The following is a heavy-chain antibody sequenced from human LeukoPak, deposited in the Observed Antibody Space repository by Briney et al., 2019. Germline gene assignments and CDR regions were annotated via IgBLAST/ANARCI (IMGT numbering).Heavy chain of an antibody. D-gene: IGHD1-26*01. J-gene: IGHJ3*02. Sequence: GGSLRLSCAASGFTFSSYGMHWVRQAPGKGLEWVAFIRYDGSNKYYADSVKGRFTISRDNSKNTLYLQMNSLRAEDTAVYYCAQIQLSPVGATYLHAFDIWGQGTMVTVSS. CDR1: GFTFSSYG. V-gene: IGHV3-30*02. CDR2: IRYDGSNK. CDR3: AQIQLSPVGATYLHAFDI.